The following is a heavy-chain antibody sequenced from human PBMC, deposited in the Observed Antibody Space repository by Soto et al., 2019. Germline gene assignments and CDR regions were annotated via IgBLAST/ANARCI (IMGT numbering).Heavy chain of an antibody. CDR3: AREGTYYDILTGYTGGGYFDY. V-gene: IGHV3-30-3*01. CDR2: ISYDGSNK. CDR1: GFTFSSYA. J-gene: IGHJ4*02. D-gene: IGHD3-9*01. Sequence: QVQLVESGGGVVQPGRSLRLSCAASGFTFSSYAMHWVRQAPGKGLEWVAVISYDGSNKYYADSVKGRFTISRDNSKNTLYLQMNSLGAEDTAVYYCAREGTYYDILTGYTGGGYFDYWGQGTLVTVSS.